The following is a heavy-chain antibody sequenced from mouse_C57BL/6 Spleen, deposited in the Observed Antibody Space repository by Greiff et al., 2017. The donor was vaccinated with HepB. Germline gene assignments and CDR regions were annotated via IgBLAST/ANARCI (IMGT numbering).Heavy chain of an antibody. Sequence: QVQLKESGPELVKPGASVKISCKASGYAFSSSWMNWVKQRPGKGLEWIGRIYPGDGDTNYNGKFKGKATLTADKSSSTAYMQLSSLTSEDSAVYFCARDKLTVVATGFDYWGQGTTLTVSS. CDR1: GYAFSSSW. J-gene: IGHJ2*01. V-gene: IGHV1-82*01. CDR3: ARDKLTVVATGFDY. D-gene: IGHD1-1*01. CDR2: IYPGDGDT.